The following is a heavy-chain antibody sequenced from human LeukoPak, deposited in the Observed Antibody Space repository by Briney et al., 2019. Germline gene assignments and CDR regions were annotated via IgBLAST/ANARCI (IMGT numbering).Heavy chain of an antibody. CDR1: GGSISSSSYY. CDR3: ARHPISGSYREFDP. D-gene: IGHD1-26*01. Sequence: PSETLSLTCTVSGGSISSSSYYWGWIRQPPRKGLECIGSIYYSGSTYYNPSLKSRVTISVDTSKNQFSLKLSSVTAANTAVYYFARHPISGSYREFDPWGQGTLVTVSS. CDR2: IYYSGST. V-gene: IGHV4-39*01. J-gene: IGHJ5*02.